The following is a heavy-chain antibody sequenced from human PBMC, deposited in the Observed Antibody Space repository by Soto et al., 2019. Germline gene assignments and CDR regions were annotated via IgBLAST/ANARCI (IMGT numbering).Heavy chain of an antibody. CDR2: IYYSGST. CDR3: ARLFSRGYVVRDY. Sequence: QLQLQESGPGLVKPSETLSLTCTVSGGSISSSSYYWGWIRQPPGKGLEWIGSIYYSGSTYYNPSLKSRVTITVDTSKNQFSLRVGAVTAADTAVYSCARLFSRGYVVRDYWGQGTLVTVSS. V-gene: IGHV4-39*01. D-gene: IGHD3-10*01. CDR1: GGSISSSSYY. J-gene: IGHJ4*02.